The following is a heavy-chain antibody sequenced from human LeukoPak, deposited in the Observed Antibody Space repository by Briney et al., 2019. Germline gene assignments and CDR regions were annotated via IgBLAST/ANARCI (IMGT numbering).Heavy chain of an antibody. CDR1: GFTFSNSA. CDR2: VLSDGSRK. D-gene: IGHD3-10*01. CDR3: ARDIKSDFLGWGFSFGDYYYGMDV. V-gene: IGHV3-30*04. J-gene: IGHJ6*02. Sequence: GRSLRLSCAASGFTFSNSALHWVRQAPGKGLEWVALVLSDGSRKYYADSVKGRFTISRDNSKNTAYLQMNSLRAEDTAVYYCARDIKSDFLGWGFSFGDYYYGMDVWGQGTTVTVSS.